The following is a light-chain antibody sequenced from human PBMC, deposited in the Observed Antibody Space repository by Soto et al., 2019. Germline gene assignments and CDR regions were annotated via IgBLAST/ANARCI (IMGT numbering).Light chain of an antibody. CDR1: SGDVGSYNL. Sequence: QSALTQPASVSGSPGQSITISCTGTSGDVGSYNLVSWYQQHPGKAPKLMIYEVSKRPSGVSNRFSGSKSGNTASLTISGLQADDEADYYCCSYAGSSTYVVFGGGTELTVL. V-gene: IGLV2-23*02. CDR2: EVS. J-gene: IGLJ2*01. CDR3: CSYAGSSTYVV.